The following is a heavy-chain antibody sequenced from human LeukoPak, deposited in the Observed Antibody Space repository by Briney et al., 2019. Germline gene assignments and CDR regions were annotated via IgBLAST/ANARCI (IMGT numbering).Heavy chain of an antibody. D-gene: IGHD6-13*01. Sequence: ASVKVSCKASGYTFTSYGISWVRQAPGQGLEWKGWISAYNGNTNYAQKLQGRVTMTTDTSTSTAYMELRSLRSDDTAVYYCARASGVSSSWYGGSYWGQGTLVTVSS. CDR2: ISAYNGNT. J-gene: IGHJ4*02. CDR1: GYTFTSYG. V-gene: IGHV1-18*04. CDR3: ARASGVSSSWYGGSY.